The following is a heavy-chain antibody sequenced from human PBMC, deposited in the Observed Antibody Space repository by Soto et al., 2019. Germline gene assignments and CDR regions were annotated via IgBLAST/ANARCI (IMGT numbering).Heavy chain of an antibody. V-gene: IGHV3-21*01. D-gene: IGHD6-13*01. J-gene: IGHJ6*02. Sequence: EMQLVESGGGLVKPGGSLRLSCAASGFTFSTYGMNWVRQAPGKGLEWVSSISSGSEYIYYADSLKGRLTISRDNARNSLYLQLTSLRAEDTAVYYCATDGAAGGVMEVWGQGTTVTVSS. CDR2: ISSGSEYI. CDR3: ATDGAAGGVMEV. CDR1: GFTFSTYG.